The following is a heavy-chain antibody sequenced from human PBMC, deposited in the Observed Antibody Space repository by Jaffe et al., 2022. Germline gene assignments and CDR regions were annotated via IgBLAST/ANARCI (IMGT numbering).Heavy chain of an antibody. D-gene: IGHD3-10*01. V-gene: IGHV3-30*02. CDR3: AKDKVKWFGELLYPWFDP. J-gene: IGHJ5*02. CDR1: GFTFSSYG. Sequence: QVQLVESGGGVVQPGGSLRLSCAASGFTFSSYGMHWVRQAPGKGLEWVAFIRYDGSNKYYADSVKGRFTISRDNSKNTLYLQMNSLRAEDTAVYYCAKDKVKWFGELLYPWFDPWGQGTLVTVSS. CDR2: IRYDGSNK.